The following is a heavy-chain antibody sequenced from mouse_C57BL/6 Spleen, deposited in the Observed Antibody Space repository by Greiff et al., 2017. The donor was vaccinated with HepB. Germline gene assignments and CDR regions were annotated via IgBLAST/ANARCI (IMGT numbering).Heavy chain of an antibody. CDR2: IDPNSGGT. Sequence: QVQLQQPGAELVKPGASVKLSCKASGYTFTSYWMHWVKQRPGQGLEWIGRIDPNSGGTTYNEKFKSKATLTVDKPSSTAYMQLSSLTSEDSAVYYCARKDYGSSYDAMDYWGQGTSVTVSS. J-gene: IGHJ4*01. V-gene: IGHV1-72*01. CDR1: GYTFTSYW. CDR3: ARKDYGSSYDAMDY. D-gene: IGHD1-1*01.